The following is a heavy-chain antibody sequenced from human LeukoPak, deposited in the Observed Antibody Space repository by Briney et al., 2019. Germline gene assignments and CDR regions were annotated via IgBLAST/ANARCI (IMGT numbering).Heavy chain of an antibody. CDR1: GYTFTTYY. D-gene: IGHD2-15*01. CDR3: ARAGAVVDNWFEP. Sequence: GASVKVSCKASGYTFTTYYVHWVRQAPGQGLEWMGIINPSGGSTTYAQKFRGRLTMTRDMSTSTVYMELSSLRSEDTAVYSCARAGAVVDNWFEPWGQGTLVTVSS. CDR2: INPSGGST. J-gene: IGHJ5*02. V-gene: IGHV1-46*01.